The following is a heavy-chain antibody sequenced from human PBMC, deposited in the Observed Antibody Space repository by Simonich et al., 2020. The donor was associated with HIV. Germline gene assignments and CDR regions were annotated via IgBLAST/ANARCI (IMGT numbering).Heavy chain of an antibody. J-gene: IGHJ6*03. Sequence: QVQLQESGPGLVKPSETLSLTCTVSGGSISSYYWSWIRQPPGKGLEWIGYIYYSGRTNYNPPLKSRVTISVDTSKNQFSLKLSSVTAADTAVYYCARTTVELNYYYYYMDVWGKGTTVTVSS. D-gene: IGHD1-26*01. V-gene: IGHV4-59*08. CDR3: ARTTVELNYYYYYMDV. CDR1: GGSISSYY. CDR2: IYYSGRT.